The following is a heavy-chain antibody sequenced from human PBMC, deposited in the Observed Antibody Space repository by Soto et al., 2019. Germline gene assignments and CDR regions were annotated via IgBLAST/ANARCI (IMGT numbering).Heavy chain of an antibody. Sequence: SETLSLTCSVSGGSINSGGSHWTWIRQHPEKGLEWIGFTYFYNGATSSTSYNPSLQSRVVISVDTSKNHVSLNLNSVTVADTAVYFCAWGTDAYKNGFWGLGTLVTVS. D-gene: IGHD2-8*01. CDR3: AWGTDAYKNGF. CDR1: GGSINSGGSH. CDR2: TYFYNGATSST. V-gene: IGHV4-31*03. J-gene: IGHJ4*02.